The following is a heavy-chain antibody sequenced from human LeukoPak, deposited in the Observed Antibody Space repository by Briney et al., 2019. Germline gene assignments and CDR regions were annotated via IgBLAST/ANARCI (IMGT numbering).Heavy chain of an antibody. CDR2: ISTYNGNT. CDR1: GYTFSSYG. Sequence: GASVKVSCKPSGYTFSSYGISWVRQAPGQGLEWMGWISTYNGNTNYAQKLQGRVTMTRNTSISTAYMESSSLRSEDTDVYYCARTDIVGATDDAFDIWGQGTMVTVSS. CDR3: ARTDIVGATDDAFDI. V-gene: IGHV1-18*01. J-gene: IGHJ3*02. D-gene: IGHD1-26*01.